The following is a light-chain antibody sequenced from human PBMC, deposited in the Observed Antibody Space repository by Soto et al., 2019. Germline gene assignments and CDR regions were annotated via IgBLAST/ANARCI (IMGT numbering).Light chain of an antibody. CDR3: QQYNNWPRT. Sequence: DIVMTQSPVTLSVSPWDRATLSCRASQSVGHNLAWFQQKPGQAPRLLIYGASAGATGIPDRFSGSGFGTEFTLTISSLQSEDLAVYYCQQYNNWPRTFGQGTKVEMK. J-gene: IGKJ1*01. CDR2: GAS. CDR1: QSVGHN. V-gene: IGKV3-15*01.